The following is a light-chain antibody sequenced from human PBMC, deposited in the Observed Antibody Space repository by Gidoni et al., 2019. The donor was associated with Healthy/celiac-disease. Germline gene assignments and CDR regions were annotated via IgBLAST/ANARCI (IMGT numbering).Light chain of an antibody. J-gene: IGKJ2*01. CDR1: QSISSY. V-gene: IGKV1-39*01. CDR3: QHRAT. CDR2: AAS. Sequence: DIQMTQSPSSLSASVGDRVTITCRASQSISSYLNWYQQKPGKAPKLLIYAASSLQSGVPSRFSGSGSGTDFTLTISSLQPEDFATYYCQHRATFXQXTKLEIK.